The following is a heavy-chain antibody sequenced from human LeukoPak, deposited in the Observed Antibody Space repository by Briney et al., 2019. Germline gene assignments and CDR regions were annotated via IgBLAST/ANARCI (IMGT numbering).Heavy chain of an antibody. CDR3: AKVWQQLVGYFDY. Sequence: GGPLRLSCAASGFTFSSYAMSWVRQAPGKGLEWVSAISGSGGSTYYADSVKGRFTISRDNSKNTLYLQMNSLRAEDTAVYYCAKVWQQLVGYFDYWGQGTLVTVSS. J-gene: IGHJ4*02. CDR1: GFTFSSYA. V-gene: IGHV3-23*01. CDR2: ISGSGGST. D-gene: IGHD6-13*01.